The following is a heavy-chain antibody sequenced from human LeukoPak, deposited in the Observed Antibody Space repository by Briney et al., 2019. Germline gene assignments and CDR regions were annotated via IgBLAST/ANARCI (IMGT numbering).Heavy chain of an antibody. CDR3: ARKLAGAYGDPYFDY. CDR1: GGSISSSSYY. CDR2: IYYSGST. D-gene: IGHD4-17*01. Sequence: SETLSLTCTVSGGSISSSSYYWGWIRQPPGRGLEWIGSIYYSGSTYYHPSLKSRVTISVDTSKNQFSLKLSSVTAADTAVYYCARKLAGAYGDPYFDYWGQGTLVTVSS. J-gene: IGHJ4*02. V-gene: IGHV4-39*07.